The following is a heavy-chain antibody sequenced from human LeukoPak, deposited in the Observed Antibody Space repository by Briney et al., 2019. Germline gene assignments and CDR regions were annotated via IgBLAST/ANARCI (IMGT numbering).Heavy chain of an antibody. V-gene: IGHV3-72*01. CDR3: ARDLEDGMDV. J-gene: IGHJ6*02. Sequence: GGSLRLSCAASGFTFSDHYMDWVRQAPGKGLEWVGRTRNKANSYTTEYAASVKGGFTISRDDSKNSLYLQMNSLKTEDTAVYYCARDLEDGMDVWGQGTTVTVSS. CDR2: TRNKANSYTT. CDR1: GFTFSDHY. D-gene: IGHD3-3*01.